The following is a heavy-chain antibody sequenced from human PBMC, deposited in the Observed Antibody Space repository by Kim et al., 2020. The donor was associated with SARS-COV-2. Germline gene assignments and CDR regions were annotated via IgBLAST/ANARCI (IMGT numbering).Heavy chain of an antibody. J-gene: IGHJ4*02. Sequence: GGSLRLSCAASGFTFSSFAMSWVRQAPAKGLEWVSTIRDSAGKTFHADSVKGRFTVSRDNSRNILYMQMNSLRAEDTAIYYCTKNRADAEYRPNDYWGQG. CDR3: TKNRADAEYRPNDY. D-gene: IGHD3-16*02. CDR2: IRDSAGKT. V-gene: IGHV3-23*01. CDR1: GFTFSSFA.